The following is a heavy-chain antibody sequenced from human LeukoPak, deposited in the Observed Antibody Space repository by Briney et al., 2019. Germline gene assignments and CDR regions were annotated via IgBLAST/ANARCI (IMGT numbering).Heavy chain of an antibody. Sequence: PSEALSLTRTVSGGSISTSGYYWGWIRQPPGKGLEWIGNIYHSGSTYYNPSLKSRVSISVDTSKNHFSLDLSSVTAADSAVYYCARGGAGIDMDVWGKGTTVTVSS. CDR1: GGSISTSGYY. V-gene: IGHV4-39*07. J-gene: IGHJ6*03. CDR3: ARGGAGIDMDV. D-gene: IGHD3-16*01. CDR2: IYHSGST.